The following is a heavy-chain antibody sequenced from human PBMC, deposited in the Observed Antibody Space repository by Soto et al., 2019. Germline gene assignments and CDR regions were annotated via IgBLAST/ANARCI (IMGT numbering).Heavy chain of an antibody. CDR2: IAGTSYYT. J-gene: IGHJ3*02. V-gene: IGHV3-11*05. D-gene: IGHD6-13*01. Sequence: QVQLVESGGGLVEPGGSLRLSCGASGFTFSDYYMTWIRQAPGKGLEWVSYIAGTSYYTNYADSVKGRFIISRDNAKSALYLQRKSLRAEDTAAYYCARAKSAGRDDAFDIWGQGTVVTVSS. CDR3: ARAKSAGRDDAFDI. CDR1: GFTFSDYY.